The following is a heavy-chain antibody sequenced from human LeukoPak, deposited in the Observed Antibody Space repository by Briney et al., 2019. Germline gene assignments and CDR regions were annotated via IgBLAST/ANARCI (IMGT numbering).Heavy chain of an antibody. CDR3: AKFRAFDI. V-gene: IGHV3-30*18. Sequence: GGSLRLSCAASGFTFSSYGMHWVRQAPGKGLEWVAVISYDGSNKYYADSVKGRFTISRDNSKNTLYLQMNSLRAEDTAVYYCAKFRAFDIWGQGTMVTVSS. CDR2: ISYDGSNK. J-gene: IGHJ3*02. CDR1: GFTFSSYG.